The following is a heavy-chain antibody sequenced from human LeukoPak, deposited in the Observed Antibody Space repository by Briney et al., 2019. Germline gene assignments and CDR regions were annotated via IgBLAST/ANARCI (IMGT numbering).Heavy chain of an antibody. CDR3: ARTPSYCSGGRCYVSHYFDY. D-gene: IGHD2-15*01. V-gene: IGHV3-9*01. CDR1: GFTFDDYA. J-gene: IGHJ4*02. CDR2: ISWNSGSI. Sequence: PGRSLRLSCAASGFTFDDYAMHWVRHAPGKGLEWVSGISWNSGSIGYADSVKGRFTMSGDNAKNSLYLQMNSLRAEDTASYYCARTPSYCSGGRCYVSHYFDYWGQGTLATVSS.